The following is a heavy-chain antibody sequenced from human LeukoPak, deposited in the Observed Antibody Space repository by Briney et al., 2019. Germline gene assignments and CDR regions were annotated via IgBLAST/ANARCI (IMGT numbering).Heavy chain of an antibody. CDR2: ISGYNGNT. D-gene: IGHD3-22*01. CDR1: GYTFTSYG. CDR3: ARGSLDSSGYYLGAFDL. V-gene: IGHV1-18*01. J-gene: IGHJ3*01. Sequence: ASVKVSCKASGYTFTSYGISWVRQAPGQGLEWMGWISGYNGNTDYAQKIQGRVTMTTDTSTNTAYMELKSLRSDDTAAYYCARGSLDSSGYYLGAFDLWGQGTMVTVSS.